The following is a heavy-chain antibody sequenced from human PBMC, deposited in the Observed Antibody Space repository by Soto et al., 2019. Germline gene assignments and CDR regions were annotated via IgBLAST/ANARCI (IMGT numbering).Heavy chain of an antibody. J-gene: IGHJ4*02. CDR1: GFTFSSYG. CDR2: IWYDGSNK. V-gene: IGHV3-33*01. Sequence: QVQLVESGGGVVQPGRSLRLSCAASGFTFSSYGMHWVRQAPGKGLEWVAVIWYDGSNKYYADSVKGRFTISRDNSKNTLYLQMNSRRAEDRAVYYWPGGAQGNDYGAYYFAYWGQGTLVTVSS. CDR3: PGGAQGNDYGAYYFAY. D-gene: IGHD4-17*01.